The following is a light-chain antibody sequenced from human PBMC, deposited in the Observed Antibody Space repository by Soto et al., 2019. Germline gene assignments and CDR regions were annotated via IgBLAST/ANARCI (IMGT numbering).Light chain of an antibody. CDR2: DAS. J-gene: IGKJ5*01. Sequence: DIQMTQSPSSLSASVGDRVTITCQASQDISNYLNWYQQKPGKAPKLLIYDASNLETGVPSRFSGSGSGTDFTLTISSLQPEDFATYYCLQHNSYPITFGQGTRLEIK. V-gene: IGKV1-33*01. CDR3: LQHNSYPIT. CDR1: QDISNY.